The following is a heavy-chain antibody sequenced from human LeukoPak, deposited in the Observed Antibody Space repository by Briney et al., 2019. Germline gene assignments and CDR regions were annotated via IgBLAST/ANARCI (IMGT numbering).Heavy chain of an antibody. CDR1: GYTFTSYG. CDR2: ISAYNGNT. V-gene: IGHV1-18*01. CDR3: ARDPGTRDYGDYYFDY. D-gene: IGHD4-17*01. Sequence: PGASVKVSCKASGYTFTSYGISWVRQAPGQGLEWMGWISAYNGNTNYAQKLQGRVTMTTGTSTSTAYMELRSLRSDDTAVYYCARDPGTRDYGDYYFDYWGQGTLVTVSS. J-gene: IGHJ4*02.